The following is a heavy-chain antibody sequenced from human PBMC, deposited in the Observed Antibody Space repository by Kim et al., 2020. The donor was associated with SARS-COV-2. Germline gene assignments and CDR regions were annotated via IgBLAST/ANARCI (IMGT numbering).Heavy chain of an antibody. Sequence: GGSLRLSCAASGFTFSSYAMSWVRQAPGKGLEWVSAISGSGGSTYYADSVKGRFTISRDNSKNTLYLQMNSLRAEDTAVYYCAKDLYTLYYDSSGSNLRWFEYWGQGTLVTVSS. CDR1: GFTFSSYA. V-gene: IGHV3-23*01. CDR2: ISGSGGST. J-gene: IGHJ4*02. CDR3: AKDLYTLYYDSSGSNLRWFEY. D-gene: IGHD3-22*01.